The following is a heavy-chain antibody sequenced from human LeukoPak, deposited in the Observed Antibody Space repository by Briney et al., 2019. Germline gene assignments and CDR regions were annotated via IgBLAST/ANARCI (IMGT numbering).Heavy chain of an antibody. J-gene: IGHJ4*02. CDR1: GFRLSGYA. V-gene: IGHV3-23*01. Sequence: PGGSLRLSCIASGFRLSGYAMSWVRQAPGKGLEWVSAISGSGGSTYYADSVKGRFTISRDNSKNTLYLQMNSLRAEDTAVYYCAKAGSGLYYFDYWGQGTLVTVSS. D-gene: IGHD6-19*01. CDR3: AKAGSGLYYFDY. CDR2: ISGSGGST.